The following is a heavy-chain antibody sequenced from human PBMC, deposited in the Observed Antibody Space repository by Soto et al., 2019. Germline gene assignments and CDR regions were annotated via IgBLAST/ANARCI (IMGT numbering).Heavy chain of an antibody. CDR1: GGSFSDYY. CDR3: ARGILNRPRIEAAGCWFDP. CDR2: INHSGST. J-gene: IGHJ5*02. D-gene: IGHD6-13*01. Sequence: PSETLSLTCAVYGGSFSDYYWSWIRQPPGKGLEWIGEINHSGSTNYNPSLKSRVTISVDTSKNQFSLKLSSVTAADTAVYYCARGILNRPRIEAAGCWFDPWGQGTLVTVSS. V-gene: IGHV4-34*01.